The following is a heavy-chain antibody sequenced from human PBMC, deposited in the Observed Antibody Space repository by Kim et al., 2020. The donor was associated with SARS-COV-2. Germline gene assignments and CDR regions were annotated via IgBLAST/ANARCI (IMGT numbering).Heavy chain of an antibody. CDR3: ARVKAVNWGSKNAFDI. V-gene: IGHV4-34*01. J-gene: IGHJ3*02. Sequence: PTRKSRVTMSVDMSKNQFSLKLTAVTAADTAVYYCARVKAVNWGSKNAFDIWGQGTVVTVSS. D-gene: IGHD7-27*01.